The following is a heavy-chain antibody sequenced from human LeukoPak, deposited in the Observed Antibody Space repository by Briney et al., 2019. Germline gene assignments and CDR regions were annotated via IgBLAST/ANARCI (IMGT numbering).Heavy chain of an antibody. V-gene: IGHV4-59*12. CDR2: IYYSGST. J-gene: IGHJ4*02. CDR3: TRDFLYFDY. D-gene: IGHD2/OR15-2a*01. CDR1: GGSISSYC. Sequence: PSETLSLTCTVSGGSISSYCWSWIRQPPGKGLEWIGYIYYSGSTNYNPSLKSRVTISVDTSKNQFSLKLSSVTAADTAVYYCTRDFLYFDYWGQGTLVTVSS.